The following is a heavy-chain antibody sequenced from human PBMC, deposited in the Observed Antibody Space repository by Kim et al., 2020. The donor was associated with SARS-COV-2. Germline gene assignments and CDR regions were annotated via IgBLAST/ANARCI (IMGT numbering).Heavy chain of an antibody. J-gene: IGHJ4*02. D-gene: IGHD3-10*01. CDR3: ARPYYYGSGSYPSEYYFDY. V-gene: IGHV5-51*01. CDR1: GYSFTSYW. CDR2: IYPDDSDT. Sequence: GESLKISCKGSGYSFTSYWIDWVRQMPGKGLEWMGIIYPDDSDTRYSPSFQGQVTISADKSISTAYLQWSSLKASDTAMYYCARPYYYGSGSYPSEYYFDYWGQGTLVTVSS.